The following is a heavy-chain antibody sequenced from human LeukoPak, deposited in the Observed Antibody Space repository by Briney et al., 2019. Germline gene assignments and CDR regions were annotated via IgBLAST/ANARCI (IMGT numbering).Heavy chain of an antibody. Sequence: ETLSLTCTVSGGSISSYYWSWIRQPPGKGLEWVSGISESDGSTHYADSVKGRFTISRDNYKNTVYLQMNSLRAEDTAVYYCARGWYSSSWYYFDYWGQGTLVTVSS. CDR3: ARGWYSSSWYYFDY. CDR2: ISESDGST. J-gene: IGHJ4*02. CDR1: GGSISSYY. V-gene: IGHV3-23*01. D-gene: IGHD6-13*01.